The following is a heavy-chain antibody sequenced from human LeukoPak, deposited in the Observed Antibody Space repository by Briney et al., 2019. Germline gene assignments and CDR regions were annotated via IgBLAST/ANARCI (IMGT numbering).Heavy chain of an antibody. J-gene: IGHJ5*02. CDR1: GFTFSSYA. Sequence: GRSLRLSCAASGFTFSSYAMHWVRQAPGMGLEWVAVISYDGSNKYYADSVKGRFTISRDNSKNTLYLQMNSLRAEDTAVYYCARDETWGQGTLVTVSS. V-gene: IGHV3-30*04. CDR3: ARDET. CDR2: ISYDGSNK.